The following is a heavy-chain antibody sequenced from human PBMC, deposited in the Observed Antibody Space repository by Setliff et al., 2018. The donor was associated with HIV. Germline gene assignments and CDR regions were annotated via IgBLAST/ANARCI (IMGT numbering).Heavy chain of an antibody. Sequence: GGSLRLSCSASGFTFSSYAMHWVRQAPGKGLEYVSAISSNGGSTYYADSVKGRFTISRDNSKNTLYLQMSSLKAEDTAVYYCVKARVDGDYYYYYYMDVWGKGTTVTVSS. CDR2: ISSNGGST. V-gene: IGHV3-64D*09. CDR1: GFTFSSYA. CDR3: VKARVDGDYYYYYYMDV. J-gene: IGHJ6*03. D-gene: IGHD4-17*01.